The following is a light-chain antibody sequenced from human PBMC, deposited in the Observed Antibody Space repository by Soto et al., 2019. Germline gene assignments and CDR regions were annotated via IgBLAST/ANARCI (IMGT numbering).Light chain of an antibody. Sequence: DIQMTQSPSTLSASVGDRVTITCRASQSITNWLAWYQQKPGKAPKLLIYKASNLETGVPSRFSGSGSGTEFTRTISSLQPDDFATYYCQQYITYSPWTFGQGTKVDFK. V-gene: IGKV1-5*03. CDR3: QQYITYSPWT. CDR1: QSITNW. CDR2: KAS. J-gene: IGKJ1*01.